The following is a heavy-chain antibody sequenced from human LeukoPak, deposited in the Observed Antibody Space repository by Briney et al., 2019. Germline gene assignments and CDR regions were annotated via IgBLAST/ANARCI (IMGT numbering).Heavy chain of an antibody. CDR3: AGWLGGYSYGPRAFYFDY. J-gene: IGHJ4*02. CDR1: GGSFSGYY. V-gene: IGHV4-34*01. CDR2: INHSGST. D-gene: IGHD5-18*01. Sequence: SETLSLTCAVYGGSFSGYYWSWIRQPPGKGLEWIGEINHSGSTNYNPSLKSRVTISVDTSKNQFSLKLSSVTAADTAVYYCAGWLGGYSYGPRAFYFDYWGQGTLVTVSS.